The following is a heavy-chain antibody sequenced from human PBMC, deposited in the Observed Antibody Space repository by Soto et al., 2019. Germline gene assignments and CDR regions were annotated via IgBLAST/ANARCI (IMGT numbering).Heavy chain of an antibody. D-gene: IGHD3-9*01. CDR3: ARIKGDILTGYYGEYYFDY. Sequence: SGPTLVNPTQTLTLTCTFSGFSLSTSGMCVSWIRQPPGKALEWLALIDWDDDKYYSTSLKTRLTISKDTSENQVVLTMTNMDPVDTATYYCARIKGDILTGYYGEYYFDYWGQGTLVTVSS. V-gene: IGHV2-70*01. CDR1: GFSLSTSGMC. CDR2: IDWDDDK. J-gene: IGHJ4*02.